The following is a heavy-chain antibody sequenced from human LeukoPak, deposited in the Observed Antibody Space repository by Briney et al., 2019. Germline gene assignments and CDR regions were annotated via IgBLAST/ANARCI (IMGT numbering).Heavy chain of an antibody. D-gene: IGHD2-2*01. J-gene: IGHJ5*02. CDR2: IYPRDGST. Sequence: ASVKVSCKASGYTFTSNYIHWVRQAPGQGLEWMGMIYPRDGSTNYAQKFQGRVTITADESTSTAYMELSSLRSEDTAVYYCARDGCSSTSCYPNKYNWFDPWGQGTLVTVSS. CDR1: GYTFTSNY. CDR3: ARDGCSSTSCYPNKYNWFDP. V-gene: IGHV1-46*01.